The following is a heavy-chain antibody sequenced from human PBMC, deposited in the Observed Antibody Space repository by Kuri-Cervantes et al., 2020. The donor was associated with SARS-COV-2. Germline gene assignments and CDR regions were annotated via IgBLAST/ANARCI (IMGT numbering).Heavy chain of an antibody. CDR2: IIPIFGTA. D-gene: IGHD1-1*01. V-gene: IGHV1-69*06. J-gene: IGHJ4*02. Sequence: SVKVSCKASGGTFSSYTISWVRQAPGQGLEWMGGIIPIFGTANYAQKFQGRVTITADKSTSTAYMELSSLRSEDTAVYYCARDGIGTGGILDYWGQGTLVTDSS. CDR3: ARDGIGTGGILDY. CDR1: GGTFSSYT.